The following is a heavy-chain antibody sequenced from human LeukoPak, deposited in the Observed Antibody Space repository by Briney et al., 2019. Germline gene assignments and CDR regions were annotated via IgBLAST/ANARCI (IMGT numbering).Heavy chain of an antibody. Sequence: SETLSLTCNVSGGSIRGYYWSWIRQPPGKGLEWIGYIYSSGSTNYNPSLKSRVTMSVDTSKNQFSLKVSSVTAADTAVYYCAREIRQQWLVRSYYYYMDVWGKGTTVTVSS. V-gene: IGHV4-59*01. CDR1: GGSIRGYY. CDR3: AREIRQQWLVRSYYYYMDV. D-gene: IGHD6-19*01. J-gene: IGHJ6*03. CDR2: IYSSGST.